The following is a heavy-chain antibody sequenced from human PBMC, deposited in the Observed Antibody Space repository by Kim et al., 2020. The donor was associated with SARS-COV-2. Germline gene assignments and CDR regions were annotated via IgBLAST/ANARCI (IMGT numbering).Heavy chain of an antibody. CDR3: AKVRGSWDDWGSFVH. CDR2: ILPKSGDT. Sequence: ASVKVSCKVSGYNFADWWLHWVRQAPGQGPEWIGRILPKSGDTHFGQKFKGRVTLTADSSINAVYIKLSGLTSDDTAVYYCAKVRGSWDDWGSFVHWGPGTLVTVSS. V-gene: IGHV1-2*06. CDR1: GYNFADWW. J-gene: IGHJ4*02. D-gene: IGHD3-16*01.